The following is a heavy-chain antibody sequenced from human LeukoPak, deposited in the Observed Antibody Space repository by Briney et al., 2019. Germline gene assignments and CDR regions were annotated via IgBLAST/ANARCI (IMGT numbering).Heavy chain of an antibody. Sequence: ASVKVSCKASGNFVTSNYMHWVRQAPGQGLEWMGIVHPSSGSTTYAQKFQGRVTMTRDTSTSTVYMELSSLRSEDTAVYYCARGEIQLWFGAFDIWGQGTMVTVSS. CDR1: GNFVTSNY. CDR3: ARGEIQLWFGAFDI. CDR2: VHPSSGST. J-gene: IGHJ3*02. V-gene: IGHV1-46*01. D-gene: IGHD5-18*01.